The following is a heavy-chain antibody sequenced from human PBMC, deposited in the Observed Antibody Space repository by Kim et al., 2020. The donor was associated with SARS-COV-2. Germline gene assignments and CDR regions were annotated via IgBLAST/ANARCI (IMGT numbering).Heavy chain of an antibody. V-gene: IGHV4-59*08. CDR3: ARHLYSNYPVANYYYGMDV. D-gene: IGHD4-4*01. CDR2: IYYSGST. Sequence: SETLSLTCTVSGGSISSYYWSWIRQPPGKGLEWIGYIYYSGSTNYNPSLKSRVTISVDTSKNQFSLKLSSVTAADTAVYYCARHLYSNYPVANYYYGMDVWGQGTTVTVSS. J-gene: IGHJ6*02. CDR1: GGSISSYY.